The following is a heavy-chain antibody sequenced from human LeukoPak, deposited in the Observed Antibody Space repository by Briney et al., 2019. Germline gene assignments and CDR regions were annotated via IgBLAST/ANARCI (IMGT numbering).Heavy chain of an antibody. V-gene: IGHV4-59*01. CDR1: GGSISSYY. D-gene: IGHD6-19*01. CDR3: ARGSGWYFY. Sequence: SETLSLTCTVSGGSISSYYWSWIRQPPGKGLEWIGYIYYSGSTNYNPSLKSRVTISVDTSKNQFPLKLSSVTAADTAVYYCARGSGWYFYWGQGTLVTVSS. J-gene: IGHJ4*02. CDR2: IYYSGST.